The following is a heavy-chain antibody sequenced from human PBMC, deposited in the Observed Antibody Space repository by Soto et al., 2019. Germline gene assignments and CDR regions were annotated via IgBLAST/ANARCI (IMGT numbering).Heavy chain of an antibody. CDR3: ARQYCSGGSCYPTWFDP. CDR1: GGTFSSYA. V-gene: IGHV1-69*12. D-gene: IGHD2-15*01. Sequence: QVQLVQSGAEVKKPGSSVKVSCKASGGTFSSYAISWVRRAPGQGLEWMGGIIPIFGTANYAQKFQGRVTITADESTSTAYMELSSLRSEDTAVYYCARQYCSGGSCYPTWFDPWGQGTLVTVSS. CDR2: IIPIFGTA. J-gene: IGHJ5*02.